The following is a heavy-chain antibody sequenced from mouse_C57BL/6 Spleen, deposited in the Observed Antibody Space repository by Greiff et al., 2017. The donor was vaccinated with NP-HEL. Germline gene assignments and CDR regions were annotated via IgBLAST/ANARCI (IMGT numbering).Heavy chain of an antibody. J-gene: IGHJ2*01. CDR1: GYTFTSYW. D-gene: IGHD3-2*02. CDR3: ARTRQLRLRYFDD. CDR2: IDPSDSYT. Sequence: QVQLQQPGAELVMPGASVKLSCKASGYTFTSYWMHWVKQRPGQGLEWIGEIDPSDSYTNYNQKFKGKSTLTVDKSSSTAYMQLSSLTSEDSAVYYCARTRQLRLRYFDDWGQGTTLTVSS. V-gene: IGHV1-69*01.